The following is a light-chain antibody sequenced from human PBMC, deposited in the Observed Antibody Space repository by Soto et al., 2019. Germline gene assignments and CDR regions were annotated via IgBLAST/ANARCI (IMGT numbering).Light chain of an antibody. CDR1: QSVSSSY. J-gene: IGKJ1*01. CDR2: GAS. CDR3: LQYGSSVRT. Sequence: EIVLTQSPGTLSLSPGERATLSCRASQSVSSSYLAWYQQKPGQAPRLLIYGASSRATGIPVRFSGSGSGTDFTLTISRLEPEDFAVYYCLQYGSSVRTFGQGTKVEIK. V-gene: IGKV3-20*01.